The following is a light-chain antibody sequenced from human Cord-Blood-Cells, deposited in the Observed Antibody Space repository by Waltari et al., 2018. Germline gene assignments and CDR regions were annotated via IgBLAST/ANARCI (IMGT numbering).Light chain of an antibody. V-gene: IGLV3-1*01. CDR1: QLGDKY. CDR2: QDS. CDR3: QAWDSITAHYV. Sequence: SYELTQPPSVSVSPGQTASITCSGDQLGDKYACWYQQKPGQSPVLVIYQDSKRPSGIPARFSVSNSGNTATLTVSGTQAMDEADYYCQAWDSITAHYVVVTGTKVTVL. J-gene: IGLJ1*01.